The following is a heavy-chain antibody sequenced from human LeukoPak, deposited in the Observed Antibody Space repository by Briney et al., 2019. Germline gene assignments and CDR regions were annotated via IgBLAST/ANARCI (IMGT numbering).Heavy chain of an antibody. CDR1: GFTFSSYE. J-gene: IGHJ4*02. CDR3: ARKTVMAY. Sequence: GGSLRLSCAASGFTFSSYEMNWVRQAAGKGLEWVSYISSSGSDIFYADSVKGRFTISRDNAKNSMYLQMNSLRVEDTVVYYCARKTVMAYWGQGTLATVSS. V-gene: IGHV3-48*03. CDR2: ISSSGSDI. D-gene: IGHD4-11*01.